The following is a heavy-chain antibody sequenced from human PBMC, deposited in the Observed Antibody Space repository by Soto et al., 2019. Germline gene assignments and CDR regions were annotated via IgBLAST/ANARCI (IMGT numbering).Heavy chain of an antibody. CDR1: GYTFTGYY. Sequence: ASVKVSCKASGYTFTGYYMHWVRQAPGQGLEWMGWINPNSGGTNYAQKFQGRVTITRDTSISTAYMELSRLRSDDTAVYYCARWGVWGSSWYGGWFDPWGQGTLVTVSS. V-gene: IGHV1-2*02. J-gene: IGHJ5*02. CDR2: INPNSGGT. CDR3: ARWGVWGSSWYGGWFDP. D-gene: IGHD6-13*01.